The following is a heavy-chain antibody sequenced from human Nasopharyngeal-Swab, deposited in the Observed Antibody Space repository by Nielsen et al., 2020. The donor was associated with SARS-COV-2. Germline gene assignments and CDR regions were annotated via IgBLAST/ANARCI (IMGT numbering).Heavy chain of an antibody. D-gene: IGHD2-8*01. Sequence: LKISCAASGFTFSSYGMHWVRQAPGKGLEWVAVIWYDGSNKYYADSVKGRFTISRDNSKNTLYLQMNSLRAEDTAVYYCARGSYGQSGYYYDYMDVWGKGTTVTVSS. V-gene: IGHV3-33*01. CDR1: GFTFSSYG. CDR2: IWYDGSNK. CDR3: ARGSYGQSGYYYDYMDV. J-gene: IGHJ6*03.